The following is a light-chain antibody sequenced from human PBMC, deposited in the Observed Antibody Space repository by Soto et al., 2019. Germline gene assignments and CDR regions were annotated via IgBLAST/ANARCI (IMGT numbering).Light chain of an antibody. CDR1: QSVSSN. CDR3: QQYNNWPPAYT. CDR2: GAS. J-gene: IGKJ2*01. V-gene: IGKV3-15*01. Sequence: EIVMTQSPATLSVSPGERATLSCRASQSVSSNLAWYQQKPGQAPRLLIYGASTRATGIPARFSGSGTGTEFTLTISSLQSGDFAVYYCQQYNNWPPAYTFGQGTKVDIK.